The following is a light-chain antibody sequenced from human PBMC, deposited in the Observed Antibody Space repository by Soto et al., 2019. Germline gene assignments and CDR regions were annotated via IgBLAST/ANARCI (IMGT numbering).Light chain of an antibody. J-gene: IGKJ1*01. Sequence: DIQMTQSPSTLSASVGDRVSITCRASQRVSTCLAWYQQKPGKAPTLLIYDASNLQSGVPSRFSGSGSGTEFTLTISRLQPDDVATYYCQQYQIDWTFGQGTKVEIK. CDR1: QRVSTC. CDR3: QQYQIDWT. V-gene: IGKV1-5*01. CDR2: DAS.